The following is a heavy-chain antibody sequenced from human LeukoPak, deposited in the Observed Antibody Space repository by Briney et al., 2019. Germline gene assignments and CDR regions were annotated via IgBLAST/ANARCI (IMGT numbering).Heavy chain of an antibody. D-gene: IGHD6-19*01. CDR3: ARFLRPNQWLPPGFLDY. V-gene: IGHV1-2*02. Sequence: GASVKVSCKASGYTFTGYYMHWVRQAPGQGLEWMGWINPNSGGTNYAQKFQGRVTMTRDTSISTAYMELSRLRSDDTAVYYCARFLRPNQWLPPGFLDYWGQGTLVTVSS. J-gene: IGHJ4*02. CDR1: GYTFTGYY. CDR2: INPNSGGT.